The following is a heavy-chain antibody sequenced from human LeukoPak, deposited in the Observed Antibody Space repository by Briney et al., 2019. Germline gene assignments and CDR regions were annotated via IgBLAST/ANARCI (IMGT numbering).Heavy chain of an antibody. CDR3: ARGAIVATIGNYWYFDL. Sequence: EASVKVSCKASGYTFTGYYMHWVRQAPGQGLEWMGWINPNSGGTNYAQKFQGRVTMTRDTSISTAYMELSRLRSDDTAVYYCARGAIVATIGNYWYFDLWGRGTLVTVSS. V-gene: IGHV1-2*02. CDR2: INPNSGGT. CDR1: GYTFTGYY. J-gene: IGHJ2*01. D-gene: IGHD5-12*01.